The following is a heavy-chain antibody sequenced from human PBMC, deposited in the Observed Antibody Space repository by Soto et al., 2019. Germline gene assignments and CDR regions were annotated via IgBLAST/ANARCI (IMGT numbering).Heavy chain of an antibody. D-gene: IGHD3-9*01. CDR3: ARGHHYYDNCMDV. V-gene: IGHV3-21*01. CDR2: ISSSSYI. J-gene: IGHJ6*02. CDR1: GFTFSSYS. Sequence: GGSLRLSCAASGFTFSSYSMNWVRQAPGKGLEWVSSISSSSYIYYADSVKGRFTISRDNAKNSLYLQMNSLRAEDTAVYYCARGHHYYDNCMDVWGQGTTVTVSS.